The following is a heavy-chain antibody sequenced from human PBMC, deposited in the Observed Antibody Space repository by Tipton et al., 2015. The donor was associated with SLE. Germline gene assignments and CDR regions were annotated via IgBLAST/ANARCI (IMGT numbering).Heavy chain of an antibody. D-gene: IGHD3-22*01. CDR2: VSSDATTT. CDR3: ARGGSDSPYGMAV. CDR1: GFAFSTHW. V-gene: IGHV3-74*01. J-gene: IGHJ6*02. Sequence: SLRLSCVASGFAFSTHWLHWVRQAPGKGLVWVSSVSSDATTTTYADAVKGRFTTSRGNAKNTVYLQMNSLRVEDTAVYYCARGGSDSPYGMAVWGRGTTVTVSS.